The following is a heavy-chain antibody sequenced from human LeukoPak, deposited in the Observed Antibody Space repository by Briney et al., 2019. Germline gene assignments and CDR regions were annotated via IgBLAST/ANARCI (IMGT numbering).Heavy chain of an antibody. CDR1: GFTFSSYG. J-gene: IGHJ4*02. D-gene: IGHD5-18*01. CDR3: ANDLGWIQLNLG. Sequence: GGSLRLSCAASGFTFSSYGMTWVRQAPGKGLEWVYISSSSTIYYADSVKGRFTISRDNSKNTLYLQMNSLRAEDTAVYYCANDLGWIQLNLGRGQGTLVTVSS. V-gene: IGHV3-48*01. CDR2: ISSSSTI.